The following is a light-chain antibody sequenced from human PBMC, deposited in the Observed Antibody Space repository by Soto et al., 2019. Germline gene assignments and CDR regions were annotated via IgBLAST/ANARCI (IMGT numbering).Light chain of an antibody. Sequence: DIQMTQSPSTLSASIGDRVTITCRASQSISSRLAWYQQKPGKAPKVLIYQASTLESGVPPRFSGSGSGTEFTLTISSLQPDDFATYYCQQYNTYWTFGQGTKVEIK. CDR1: QSISSR. V-gene: IGKV1-5*03. CDR3: QQYNTYWT. J-gene: IGKJ1*01. CDR2: QAS.